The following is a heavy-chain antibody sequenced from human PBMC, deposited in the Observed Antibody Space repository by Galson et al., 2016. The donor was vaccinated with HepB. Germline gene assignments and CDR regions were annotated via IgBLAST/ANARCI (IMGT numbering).Heavy chain of an antibody. D-gene: IGHD6-13*01. Sequence: SETLSLTCTISGVSISNSNFYWGWIRQPPGKGLEWIGHIYDTGNSNQNPSLKSRVTISVDTSKNQVSLKLTSVTAADTAVYYCARETAYSSSWYASYYGMDVWGQGTTVSVSS. CDR2: IYDTGNS. CDR3: ARETAYSSSWYASYYGMDV. CDR1: GVSISNSNFY. V-gene: IGHV4-61*01. J-gene: IGHJ6*02.